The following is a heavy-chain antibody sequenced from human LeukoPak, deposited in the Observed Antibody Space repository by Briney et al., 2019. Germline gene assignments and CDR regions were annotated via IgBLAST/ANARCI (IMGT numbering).Heavy chain of an antibody. CDR1: YGSINSYY. CDR3: AGDYTSGSYRFDF. Sequence: SETLSLTCSVSYGSINSYYWSWIRQPPGQGLEWIGYIYSSGRTTYNPSLKGRATMSVDTSKNQFYLKLTSVTAADTAVYYCAGDYTSGSYRFDFWGRGSLVTVSS. CDR2: IYSSGRT. D-gene: IGHD3-10*01. V-gene: IGHV4-59*13. J-gene: IGHJ4*02.